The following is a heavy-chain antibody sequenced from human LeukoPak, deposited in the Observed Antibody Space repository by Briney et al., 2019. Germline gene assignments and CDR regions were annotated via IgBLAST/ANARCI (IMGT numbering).Heavy chain of an antibody. V-gene: IGHV1-8*03. Sequence: GASVKVSCKASGYTFTSYDINWVRQATGQGLEWMGWMNPNSGNTGYAQKFQGRVTITRNTSISTAYMELSSLRSEDTAMYYCARAHSIWVDAFDIWGQGTMVTVSS. CDR2: MNPNSGNT. D-gene: IGHD7-27*01. J-gene: IGHJ3*02. CDR1: GYTFTSYD. CDR3: ARAHSIWVDAFDI.